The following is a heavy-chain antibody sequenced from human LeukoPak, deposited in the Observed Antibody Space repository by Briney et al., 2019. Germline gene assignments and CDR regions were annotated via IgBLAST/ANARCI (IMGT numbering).Heavy chain of an antibody. Sequence: GGTLRLSCAASGFTFSSYGMSWVRQAPGKGLVWVSAISGSGGSTYYADSVKGRFTISRDNSKNTLYLQMNSLRAEDTAVYYCAKKSLLWFGELLMFDYWGQGTLVTVSS. D-gene: IGHD3-10*01. V-gene: IGHV3-23*01. CDR1: GFTFSSYG. J-gene: IGHJ4*02. CDR2: ISGSGGST. CDR3: AKKSLLWFGELLMFDY.